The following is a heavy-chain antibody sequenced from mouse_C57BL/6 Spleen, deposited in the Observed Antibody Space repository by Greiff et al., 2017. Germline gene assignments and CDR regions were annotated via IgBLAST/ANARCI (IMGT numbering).Heavy chain of an antibody. CDR3: ARFFITTVVATGYFDY. Sequence: QVQLQQSGPELVKPGASVTISCKASGYTFTDYYINWVKQRPGQGLEWIGWIFPGSGSTYYNEKFKGKATLTVDKSSSTAYMLLSSLTSEDSAVYFCARFFITTVVATGYFDYWGQGTTLTVSS. J-gene: IGHJ2*01. D-gene: IGHD1-1*01. CDR1: GYTFTDYY. V-gene: IGHV1-75*01. CDR2: IFPGSGST.